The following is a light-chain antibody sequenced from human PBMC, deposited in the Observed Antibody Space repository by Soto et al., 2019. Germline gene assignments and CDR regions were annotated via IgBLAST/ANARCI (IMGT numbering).Light chain of an antibody. V-gene: IGKV3-20*01. CDR1: QSVSSTY. CDR3: QLYGSSPPRT. Sequence: DIVLTQSPGTLSLSPGERATLSCRASQSVSSTYLGWYQQKPGQAPRLLIYGASSRATGIPDRFSGSGSGTDFTLTIARLEPEDFAVYYCQLYGSSPPRTFGQGTKVEIK. CDR2: GAS. J-gene: IGKJ1*01.